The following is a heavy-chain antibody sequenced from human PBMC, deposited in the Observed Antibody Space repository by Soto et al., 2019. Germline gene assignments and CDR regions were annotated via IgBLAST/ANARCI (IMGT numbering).Heavy chain of an antibody. D-gene: IGHD3-3*01. CDR3: ARPEKYYDFWSGYYVGVFDY. J-gene: IGHJ4*02. V-gene: IGHV1-3*01. Sequence: ASVKVSCKASGYTFTSYAMHWVRQAPGQRLEWMGWINAGNGNTKYSQKFQGRVTITRDTSASTAYMELSSLRSEDTAVYYCARPEKYYDFWSGYYVGVFDYWGQGTLVTXSS. CDR2: INAGNGNT. CDR1: GYTFTSYA.